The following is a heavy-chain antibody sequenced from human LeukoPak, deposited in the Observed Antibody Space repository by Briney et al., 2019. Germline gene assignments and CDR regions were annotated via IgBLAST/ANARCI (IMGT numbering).Heavy chain of an antibody. CDR2: ISDTRGAT. V-gene: IGHV3-23*01. CDR1: GFPFSHYA. J-gene: IGHJ1*01. Sequence: GGSLRLSCEGSGFPFSHYAMAWVRQPPGKGLQWVSHISDTRGATHYADSVKGRFTISRDNSKNMLFLQMDRLEVEDTAIYYCAKEGRVGATFHPFNDWGQGTLVTVSP. CDR3: AKEGRVGATFHPFND. D-gene: IGHD1-26*01.